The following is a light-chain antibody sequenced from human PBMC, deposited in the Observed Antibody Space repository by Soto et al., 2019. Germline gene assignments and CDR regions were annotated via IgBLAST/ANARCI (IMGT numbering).Light chain of an antibody. V-gene: IGKV3-20*01. CDR2: GAS. CDR3: QQYGSSPLYT. CDR1: QSVSSSY. Sequence: EIVLTQSPGTLSLSPGERATLSCRASQSVSSSYLAWYQQKPGQASRLLIYGASSRATGIPDRFSGSGSGPDFTLTISRLEPEDFAVYYCQQYGSSPLYTFGQGTKLEIK. J-gene: IGKJ2*01.